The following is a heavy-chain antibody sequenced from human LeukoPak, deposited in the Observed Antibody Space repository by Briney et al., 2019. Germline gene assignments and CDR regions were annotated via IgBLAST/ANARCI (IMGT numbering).Heavy chain of an antibody. D-gene: IGHD6-19*01. CDR2: IYSGGST. CDR1: GVTVSSNY. V-gene: IGHV3-53*01. Sequence: GGSLRLSCAASGVTVSSNYMSWVRQAPGKGLEWVSVIYSGGSTYYADSVKGRFTISRDNSKNTLYLQMNSLRAEDTAVYYCARGSGSTHYYYYYMDVWGKGTTVTMSS. J-gene: IGHJ6*03. CDR3: ARGSGSTHYYYYYMDV.